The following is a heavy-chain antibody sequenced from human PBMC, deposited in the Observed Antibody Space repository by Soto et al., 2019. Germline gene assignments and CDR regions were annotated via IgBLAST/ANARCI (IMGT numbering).Heavy chain of an antibody. CDR1: GFIADDYA. V-gene: IGHV3-9*02. CDR2: ISSNSATI. D-gene: IGHD4-17*01. CDR3: VKDMKWGGMTTIHYFDS. J-gene: IGHJ4*02. Sequence: EVQLVESGGGLVQPGRSLRLSCVASGFIADDYAMHWVRQAPRKGLEWVSGISSNSATINYADSVKGRLTISRDNAKNSLFLQMNSLRPEDTAFYYCVKDMKWGGMTTIHYFDSWGQGTLVTVSS.